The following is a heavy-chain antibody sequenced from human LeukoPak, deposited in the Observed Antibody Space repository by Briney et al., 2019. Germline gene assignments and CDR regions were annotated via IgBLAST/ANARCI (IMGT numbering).Heavy chain of an antibody. CDR2: ISSSSSTI. D-gene: IGHD3-16*01. Sequence: GGSLRLSCAASGFTFSSYSMNWVRQAPGKGLEWVSYISSSSSTIYYADSVKGRFTISRDNAKNSLYLQMNSLRAEDTAVYYCARERGTETDYWGQGTLVTVSS. CDR1: GFTFSSYS. J-gene: IGHJ4*02. CDR3: ARERGTETDY. V-gene: IGHV3-48*01.